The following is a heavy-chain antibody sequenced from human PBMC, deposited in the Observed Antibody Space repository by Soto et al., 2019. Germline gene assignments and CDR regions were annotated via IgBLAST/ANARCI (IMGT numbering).Heavy chain of an antibody. V-gene: IGHV1-18*01. Sequence: ASVKVSCKASGYTFTSYGISWVRQAPGQGLEWMGWISAYNGKTNYAQKLQGRVTMTTDTSTSTAYMELRSLRSDDTAVYYCARESGSYYYYYYGMDVWGQGTTVTVS. CDR3: ARESGSYYYYYYGMDV. CDR2: ISAYNGKT. CDR1: GYTFTSYG. D-gene: IGHD1-26*01. J-gene: IGHJ6*02.